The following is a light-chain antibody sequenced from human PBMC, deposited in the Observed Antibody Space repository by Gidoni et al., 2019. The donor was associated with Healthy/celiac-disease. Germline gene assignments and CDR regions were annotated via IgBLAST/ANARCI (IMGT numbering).Light chain of an antibody. CDR3: QQSYSTPHT. CDR2: AAS. Sequence: IQMTHSPSSLSASVGDRVTITCRASQSISSYLNWYQQKPGKAPKLLIYAASSLQSGVPSRFSGSGSGTDFTLTISSLQPEDFATYYCQQSYSTPHTFGGXTKVEIK. J-gene: IGKJ4*01. V-gene: IGKV1-39*01. CDR1: QSISSY.